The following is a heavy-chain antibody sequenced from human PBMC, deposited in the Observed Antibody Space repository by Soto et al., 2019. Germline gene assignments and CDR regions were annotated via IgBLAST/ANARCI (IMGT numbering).Heavy chain of an antibody. CDR1: GFTFSSYG. CDR2: IWDDGSNK. J-gene: IGHJ6*03. CDR3: ARDMLDYYYYMDV. V-gene: IGHV3-33*01. D-gene: IGHD2-8*01. Sequence: GGSLRLSCAASGFTFSSYGMHWVRQAPGKGLEWVAVIWDDGSNKYYADSVKGRLTISRDNSKNTLYLQMNSLRAEDTAVYYCARDMLDYYYYMDVWGKGTTVTVSS.